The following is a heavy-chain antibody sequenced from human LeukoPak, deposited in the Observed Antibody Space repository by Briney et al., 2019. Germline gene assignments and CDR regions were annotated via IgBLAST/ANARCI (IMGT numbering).Heavy chain of an antibody. Sequence: GGSLRLSCAASGFTFSGYDMNWVRQAPGKGLEWVSYISSSATTTNYADSVKGRFTISRDNAKNSLYLQTNSLRAEDTAVYYCARTDYWGQGTLVTVSS. V-gene: IGHV3-48*03. CDR2: ISSSATTT. CDR3: ARTDY. CDR1: GFTFSGYD. J-gene: IGHJ4*02.